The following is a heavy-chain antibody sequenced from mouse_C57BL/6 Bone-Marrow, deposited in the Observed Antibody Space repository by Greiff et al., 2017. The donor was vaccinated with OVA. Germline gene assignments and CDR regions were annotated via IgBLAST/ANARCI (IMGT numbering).Heavy chain of an antibody. V-gene: IGHV5-17*01. J-gene: IGHJ4*01. CDR2: ISSGSSTI. CDR1: GFTFSDYG. Sequence: EVMLVESGGGLVKPGGSLKLSCAASGFTFSDYGMHWVRQAPEKGLEWVAYISSGSSTIYYADTVQGRFTISRDNAKNTLFLQMTSLRSEDTAMYYCARRGNYGEEYAMDYWGQGTSVTVSS. CDR3: ARRGNYGEEYAMDY. D-gene: IGHD2-1*01.